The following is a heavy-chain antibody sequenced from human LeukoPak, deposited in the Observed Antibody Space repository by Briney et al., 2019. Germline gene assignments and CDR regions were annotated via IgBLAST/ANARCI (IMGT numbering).Heavy chain of an antibody. J-gene: IGHJ6*03. CDR2: ISSSGSTI. CDR3: AAQMNYYDSSGYYYYYYYYMDV. Sequence: PGGSLRLSCAASGFTFSDYYMSWIRQAPGKGLEWVSYISSSGSTIYYADSVKGRFTISRDNAKNSLYLQMNSLRAEDTAVYYCAAQMNYYDSSGYYYYYYYYMDVWGKGTTVTISS. V-gene: IGHV3-11*04. CDR1: GFTFSDYY. D-gene: IGHD3-22*01.